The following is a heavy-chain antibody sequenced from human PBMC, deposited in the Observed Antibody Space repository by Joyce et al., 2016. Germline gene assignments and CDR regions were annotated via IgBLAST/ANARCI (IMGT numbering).Heavy chain of an antibody. CDR2: VSSSSSYI. V-gene: IGHV3-21*01. Sequence: EVQLVESGGGLVKPGGSLRLSCAACGFTCSGYSMSWVRQAPGKVLEWVSYVSSSSSYIKYTDSVKGRFNISRDNAKNALYLQMNSLRGEDTAVYYCARSSCTNGIFEYWGQGTLVTVSS. CDR1: GFTCSGYS. J-gene: IGHJ4*02. D-gene: IGHD2-8*01. CDR3: ARSSCTNGIFEY.